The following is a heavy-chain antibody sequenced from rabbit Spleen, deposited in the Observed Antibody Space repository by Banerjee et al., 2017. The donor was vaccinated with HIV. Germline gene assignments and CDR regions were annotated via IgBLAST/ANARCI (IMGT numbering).Heavy chain of an antibody. CDR3: ARETWGSTGNYGL. CDR1: GFSFSSGYD. CDR2: IGTGVGDT. D-gene: IGHD7-1*01. J-gene: IGHJ4*01. V-gene: IGHV1S40*01. Sequence: QQLVESGGGLVKPGASLTLTCKASGFSFSSGYDMCWVRQAPGKGLEWIACIGTGVGDTYYANWAKGRVTISKTSSTTVTLQVTSLTAADTATYFCARETWGSTGNYGLWGPGTLVTVS.